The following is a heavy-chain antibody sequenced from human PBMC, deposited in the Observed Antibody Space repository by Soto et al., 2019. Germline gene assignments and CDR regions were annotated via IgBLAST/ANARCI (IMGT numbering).Heavy chain of an antibody. CDR2: KPYTGSP. CDR3: AKGGWGSEX. Sequence: PSETLSLTCSVSGDSVSRGSYHWSWIRQPPGKGLEWIGFKPYTGSPDYNPSLTSRVVISIDRSKNKFSLKLSSVTATDTAFYFCAKGGWGSEXWGQGTLVTVS. J-gene: IGHJ5*02. CDR1: GDSVSRGSYH. D-gene: IGHD7-27*01. V-gene: IGHV4-61*01.